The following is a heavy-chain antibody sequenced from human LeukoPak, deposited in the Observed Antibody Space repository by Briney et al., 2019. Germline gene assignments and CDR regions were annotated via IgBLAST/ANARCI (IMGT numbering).Heavy chain of an antibody. Sequence: GGSLRLSCAASGFTFSSYGMHWVRQAPGKGLEWVAFIRYDGSNKYYADSVKGRFTISRDNSKNTLYLQMNSLRAEDTAVYYCARTTEGGYSGYFYYYYMDVWGKGTTVTISS. V-gene: IGHV3-30*02. CDR1: GFTFSSYG. J-gene: IGHJ6*03. CDR3: ARTTEGGYSGYFYYYYMDV. D-gene: IGHD5-12*01. CDR2: IRYDGSNK.